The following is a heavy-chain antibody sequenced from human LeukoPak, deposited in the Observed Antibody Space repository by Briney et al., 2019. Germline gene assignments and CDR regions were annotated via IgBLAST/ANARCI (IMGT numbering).Heavy chain of an antibody. CDR2: IYYSGST. J-gene: IGHJ4*02. CDR1: GGSISSYY. D-gene: IGHD5-12*01. CDR3: ARDSRYSGYETFDY. Sequence: PSETLSLTCTVSGGSISSYYWSWIRQPPGKGLEWIGYIYYSGSTNYNPSLKSRVTISVDTSKNQFSLKLSSVTAADTAVYYCARDSRYSGYETFDYWGQGTLVTVSS. V-gene: IGHV4-59*01.